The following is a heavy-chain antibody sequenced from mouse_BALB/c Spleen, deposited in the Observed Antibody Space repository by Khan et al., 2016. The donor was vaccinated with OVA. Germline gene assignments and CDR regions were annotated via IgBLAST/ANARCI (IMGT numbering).Heavy chain of an antibody. CDR1: GHTFISYT. Sequence: QVQLQQSGAELARPGASVKMSCKASGHTFISYTIHWIKKRPGQGLEWIGYINPSNGYTNYNQKFKDKATLTTDKSSTTAYLQLSSLTSDDSAVYNCVRDGAYHRNDGWFAYWGQGTLVTVSA. J-gene: IGHJ3*01. D-gene: IGHD2-14*01. CDR2: INPSNGYT. V-gene: IGHV1-4*01. CDR3: VRDGAYHRNDGWFAY.